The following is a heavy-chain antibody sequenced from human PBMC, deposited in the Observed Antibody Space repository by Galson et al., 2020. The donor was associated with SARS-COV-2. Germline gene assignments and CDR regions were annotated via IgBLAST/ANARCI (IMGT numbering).Heavy chain of an antibody. CDR3: ARRSYYDSSGYYSFVVDP. D-gene: IGHD3-22*01. J-gene: IGHJ5*02. Sequence: SETLSLTCTVSGGSISSSSYYWGWIRQPPGKGLEWNGSIYYSGSTYYNPSLKSRVTISIDTSKNQFSLKLSSVTAADTAVYYCARRSYYDSSGYYSFVVDPWGQGTLVTVSS. CDR1: GGSISSSSYY. V-gene: IGHV4-39*01. CDR2: IYYSGST.